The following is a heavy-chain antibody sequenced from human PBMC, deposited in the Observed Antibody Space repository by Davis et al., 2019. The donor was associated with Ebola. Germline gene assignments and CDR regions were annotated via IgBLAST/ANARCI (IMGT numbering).Heavy chain of an antibody. CDR1: GGSISSSSYY. Sequence: PGGSLRLSCTVSGGSISSSSYYWGWIRQPPGKGLEWIGSINYSGSTYSNPSLKIPVTISVDTSKNQFSLNLSSVTAAATAGYYCARAPIAGAGTRWGTRWFDPWGQGTLVTVSS. J-gene: IGHJ5*02. CDR3: ARAPIAGAGTRWGTRWFDP. V-gene: IGHV4-39*07. D-gene: IGHD6-13*01. CDR2: INYSGST.